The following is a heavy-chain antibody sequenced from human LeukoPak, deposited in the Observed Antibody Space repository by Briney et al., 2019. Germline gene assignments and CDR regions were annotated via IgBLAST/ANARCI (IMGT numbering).Heavy chain of an antibody. CDR1: GFTFSSYG. D-gene: IGHD5-12*01. Sequence: GGSLRLSCAASGFTFSSYGMHWVRQAPGKGLEGVAVIWYDGSNKYYADSVKGRFTISRDNSKNTLCLQMNSLRAEDTAVYYCARDGEVGLRYFDYWGQGTLVTVSS. CDR2: IWYDGSNK. CDR3: ARDGEVGLRYFDY. V-gene: IGHV3-33*01. J-gene: IGHJ4*02.